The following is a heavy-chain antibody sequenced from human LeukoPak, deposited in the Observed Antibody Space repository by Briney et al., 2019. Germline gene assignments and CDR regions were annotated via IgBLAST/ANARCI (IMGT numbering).Heavy chain of an antibody. Sequence: GGCLGLSCAASGFTFSRFAMSWVRQAPGKGLEWVSAISGSGSDTYYADSVKGRFTVSRDNSKNTLYLQMNSLRAEDTALYYCAKDRYGDYSFEYWGQGTLVTVSS. J-gene: IGHJ4*02. CDR3: AKDRYGDYSFEY. D-gene: IGHD4-17*01. CDR1: GFTFSRFA. CDR2: ISGSGSDT. V-gene: IGHV3-23*01.